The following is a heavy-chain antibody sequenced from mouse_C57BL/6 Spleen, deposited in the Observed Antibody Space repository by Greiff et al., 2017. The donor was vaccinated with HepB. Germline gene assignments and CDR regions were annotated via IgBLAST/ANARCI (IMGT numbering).Heavy chain of an antibody. J-gene: IGHJ4*01. CDR1: GFTFSSYA. Sequence: EVKVEESGEGLVKPGGSLKLSCAASGFTFSSYAMSWVRQTPEKRLEWVAYISSGGDYIYYADTVKGRFTISRDNARNTLYLQMSSLKSEDTAMYYCTRVDYGSSYAMDYWGQGTSVTVSS. CDR3: TRVDYGSSYAMDY. D-gene: IGHD1-1*01. CDR2: ISSGGDYI. V-gene: IGHV5-9-1*02.